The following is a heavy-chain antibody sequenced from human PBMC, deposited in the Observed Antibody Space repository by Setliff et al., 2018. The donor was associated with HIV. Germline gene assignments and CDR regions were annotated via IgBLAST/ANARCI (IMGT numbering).Heavy chain of an antibody. CDR1: GASISSSSHH. Sequence: SETLSLTCTVSGASISSSSHHWAWIRQPPGKGLEYIGNTYYTGSTHHNPSLESRVATSVDTSKNQFSLKLSSVTAADTAVYYCARIVRWELVATSTFFYYYMDVWGKGTTVTVSS. CDR3: ARIVRWELVATSTFFYYYMDV. V-gene: IGHV4-39*01. D-gene: IGHD1-26*01. J-gene: IGHJ6*03. CDR2: TYYTGST.